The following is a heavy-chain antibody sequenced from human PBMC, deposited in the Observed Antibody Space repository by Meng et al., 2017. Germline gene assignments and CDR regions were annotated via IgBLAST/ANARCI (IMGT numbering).Heavy chain of an antibody. CDR2: IGTGGGT. CDR1: GFTFSSYA. J-gene: IGHJ4*02. D-gene: IGHD2-15*01. V-gene: IGHV3/OR16-10*03. Sequence: EVQLLDSGGALVQPGGSLRLSCAGSGFTFSSYAMHWVRQAPGKGLEWVSAIGTGGGTYYADSVKGRFTISRDNSKNTLYLQMNSLRAEDTAVYYCAGEWCHDSWGQGTLVTVSS. CDR3: AGEWCHDS.